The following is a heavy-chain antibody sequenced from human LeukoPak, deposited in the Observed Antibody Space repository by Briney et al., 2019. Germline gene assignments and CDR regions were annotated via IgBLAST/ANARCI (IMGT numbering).Heavy chain of an antibody. CDR3: ASDGGPFDH. CDR2: INQGASEK. V-gene: IGHV3-7*01. Sequence: GRSLRLSCAASGLTFSGYWMSWVRQAPGKGLEWVANINQGASEKYYVDSVRGRFTISRDNAKKSVTLQMNSLRVDDTAVYYCASDGGPFDHWGQGTVVTVSS. CDR1: GLTFSGYW. D-gene: IGHD3-3*01. J-gene: IGHJ4*02.